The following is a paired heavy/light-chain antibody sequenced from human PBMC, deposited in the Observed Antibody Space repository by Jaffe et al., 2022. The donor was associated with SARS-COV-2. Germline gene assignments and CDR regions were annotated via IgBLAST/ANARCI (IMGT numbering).Light chain of an antibody. CDR3: GTWDSSLSAYWV. Sequence: QSVLTQPPSVSAAPGQKVTISCSGSSSNIGNNYVSWYQQLPGTAPKLLIYENNKRPSGIPDRFSGSKSGTSATLGITGLQTGDEADYYCGTWDSSLSAYWVFGGGTKLTVL. CDR2: ENN. V-gene: IGLV1-51*02. J-gene: IGLJ3*02. CDR1: SSNIGNNY.
Heavy chain of an antibody. J-gene: IGHJ2*01. CDR2: IYHSGST. V-gene: IGHV4-4*02. D-gene: IGHD1-7*01. CDR1: GGSISSSNW. Sequence: QVQLQESGPGLVKPSGTLSLTCAVSGGSISSSNWWSWVRQPPGKGLEWIGEIYHSGSTNYNPSLKSRVTISVDKSKNQFSLKLSSVTAADTAVYYCAREQKPYNWNYPWYFDLWGRGTLVTVSS. CDR3: AREQKPYNWNYPWYFDL.